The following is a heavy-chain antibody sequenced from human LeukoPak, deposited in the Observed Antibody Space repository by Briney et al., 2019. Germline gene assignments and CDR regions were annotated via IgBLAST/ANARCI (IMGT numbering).Heavy chain of an antibody. Sequence: SETLSLTCAVYAGSLSDYYWSWIRQPPGKGLEWIGEINQSGSTNSNPSLKSRLTISVDTSTNQFSLKLSSVTAADTAVYYCARHTRWLVRGHLDYWGQGTLVTVSS. V-gene: IGHV4-34*01. CDR2: INQSGST. J-gene: IGHJ4*02. D-gene: IGHD3-10*01. CDR1: AGSLSDYY. CDR3: ARHTRWLVRGHLDY.